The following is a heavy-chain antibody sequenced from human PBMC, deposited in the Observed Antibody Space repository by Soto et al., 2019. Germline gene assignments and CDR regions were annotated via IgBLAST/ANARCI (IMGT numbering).Heavy chain of an antibody. V-gene: IGHV1-46*01. Sequence: ASVKVSCKASGYTFTSYYMHWVRQAPGQGLEWMGIINPSGGSTSYAQKFQGRVTMTRDTSTSTVYMELSSLRSEDTAVYYCARGTLITMIVGDYYYGLDVWGQGTTVTVS. CDR2: INPSGGST. CDR1: GYTFTSYY. CDR3: ARGTLITMIVGDYYYGLDV. D-gene: IGHD3-22*01. J-gene: IGHJ6*02.